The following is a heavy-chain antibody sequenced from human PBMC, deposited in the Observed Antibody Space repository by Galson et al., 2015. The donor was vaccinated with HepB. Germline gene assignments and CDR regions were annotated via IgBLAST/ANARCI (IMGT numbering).Heavy chain of an antibody. D-gene: IGHD3-10*01. CDR1: GYTFTSYG. J-gene: IGHJ5*02. Sequence: SVKVSCKASGYTFTSYGISWVRQAPGQGLEWMGWISAYNGNTNYAQKLQGRVTMTTDTSTSTAYMELRSLRSDDTAVYYCARGFTMVQRVRPSFDPWGQGTLVTVSS. CDR3: ARGFTMVQRVRPSFDP. CDR2: ISAYNGNT. V-gene: IGHV1-18*01.